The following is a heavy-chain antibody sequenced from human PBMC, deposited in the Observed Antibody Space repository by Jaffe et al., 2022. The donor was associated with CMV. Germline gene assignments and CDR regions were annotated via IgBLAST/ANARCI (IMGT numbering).Heavy chain of an antibody. CDR1: GFSLSTSGVG. CDR3: AHMAAMVRGVITWFDP. Sequence: QITLKESGPTLVKPTQTLTLTCTFSGFSLSTSGVGVGWIRQPPGKALEWLALIYWDDDKRYSPSLKSRLTITKDTSKNQVVLTMTNMDPVDTATYYCAHMAAMVRGVITWFDPWGQGTLVTVSS. CDR2: IYWDDDK. D-gene: IGHD3-10*01. J-gene: IGHJ5*02. V-gene: IGHV2-5*02.